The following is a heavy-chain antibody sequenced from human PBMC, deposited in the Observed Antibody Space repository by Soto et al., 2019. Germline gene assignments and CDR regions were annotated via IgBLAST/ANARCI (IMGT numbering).Heavy chain of an antibody. Sequence: GGSLRLSCAASGFTFSDYYMSWIRQAPGKGLEWVSYISSSGSTIYYADSVKGRFTISRDNAKNSLYLQMNSLRAEDTAVYYCARDAQDIAMAVNTVSDAFDIWGQGNMVTVSS. CDR2: ISSSGSTI. CDR3: ARDAQDIAMAVNTVSDAFDI. CDR1: GFTFSDYY. V-gene: IGHV3-11*01. J-gene: IGHJ3*02. D-gene: IGHD4-17*01.